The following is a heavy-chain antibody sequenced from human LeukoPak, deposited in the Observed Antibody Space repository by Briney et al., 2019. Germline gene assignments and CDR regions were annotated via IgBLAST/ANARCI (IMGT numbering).Heavy chain of an antibody. CDR3: ARDPRGLGDYLDY. CDR1: GYTFTGYY. Sequence: ASVKVSCKASGYTFTGYYIYWVRQAPGQGLEWMGWINPDSGGANYAQKFQGRVTMTRDPSISTAYIELTSLTSDDTAVYYCARDPRGLGDYLDYWGQGTLITVSS. D-gene: IGHD1-26*01. J-gene: IGHJ4*02. V-gene: IGHV1-2*02. CDR2: INPDSGGA.